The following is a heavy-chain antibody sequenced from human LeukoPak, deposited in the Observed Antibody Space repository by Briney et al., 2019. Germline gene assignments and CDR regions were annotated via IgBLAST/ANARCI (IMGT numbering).Heavy chain of an antibody. CDR1: GGSISSYY. V-gene: IGHV4-59*01. CDR3: ARGGNYCSGGSCYLTDY. J-gene: IGHJ4*02. CDR2: IYYSGST. Sequence: SQTLSLTCTVSGGSISSYYWIWIRQPPGKGLEWIGNIYYSGSTNYNPSLKSRVTISIDTSKNQLSLKLSSMTAADTAVYYCARGGNYCSGGSCYLTDYWGQGTLVTVSS. D-gene: IGHD2-15*01.